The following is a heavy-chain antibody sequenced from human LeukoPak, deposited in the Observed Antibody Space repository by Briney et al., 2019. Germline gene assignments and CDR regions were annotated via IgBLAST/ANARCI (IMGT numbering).Heavy chain of an antibody. CDR2: ISSSSSYI. D-gene: IGHD6-13*01. J-gene: IGHJ4*02. CDR1: GFTFSSYS. CDR3: ARGPIVAAGHFDY. Sequence: GGSLRLSCAASGFTFSSYSMNWVRQAPGKGLEWVSSISSSSSYIYYADSVKGRFTISRDNAKNSLYLQMNSLRAEDTAVYYCARGPIVAAGHFDYWGQGTLVTVSS. V-gene: IGHV3-21*01.